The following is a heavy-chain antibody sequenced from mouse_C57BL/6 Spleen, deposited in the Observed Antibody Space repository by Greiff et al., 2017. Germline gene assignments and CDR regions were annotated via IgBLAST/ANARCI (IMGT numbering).Heavy chain of an antibody. J-gene: IGHJ4*01. Sequence: EVQLVESGPGLVKPSQSLSLTCSVTGYSITSGYYWNWIRQFPGNKLEWMGYISYDGSNNYNPSLKNRISITRDTSKNQFFLKLNSVTTEDTATYYCARGYYGSSYETGAKDYWGQGTSVTVSS. CDR3: ARGYYGSSYETGAKDY. CDR1: GYSITSGYY. CDR2: ISYDGSN. V-gene: IGHV3-6*01. D-gene: IGHD1-1*01.